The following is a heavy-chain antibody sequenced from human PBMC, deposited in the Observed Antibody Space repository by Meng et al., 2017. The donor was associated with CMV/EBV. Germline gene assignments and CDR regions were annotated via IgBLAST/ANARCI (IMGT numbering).Heavy chain of an antibody. D-gene: IGHD3-22*01. CDR2: MSSGSGTI. J-gene: IGHJ6*02. CDR3: ARGDYYDRSGYYGYYYCMDV. CDR1: GFTFSSYS. V-gene: IGHV3-48*04. Sequence: GESLKISCAASGFTFSSYSMNWVRQAPGKGLEWVSYMSSGSGTIYYADSVKGRFTISRDNSKNSLHLQMNSLRAEDTAVYYCARGDYYDRSGYYGYYYCMDVWGQGTTVTVSS.